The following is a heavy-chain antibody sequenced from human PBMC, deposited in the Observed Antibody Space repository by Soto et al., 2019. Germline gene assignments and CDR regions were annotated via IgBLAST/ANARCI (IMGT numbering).Heavy chain of an antibody. V-gene: IGHV3-30*18. Sequence: QVQLVESGGGVVQPGRSLRLSCAASGFTFSSYGMHWVRQAPGKGLEWVAVISDDGSNKYYADSVKGRFTISRDNSKNTLYLQMNSLRAEDTAVYYCAKEDEQQLVTDYWGQGTLVTVSS. D-gene: IGHD6-13*01. CDR2: ISDDGSNK. CDR3: AKEDEQQLVTDY. J-gene: IGHJ4*02. CDR1: GFTFSSYG.